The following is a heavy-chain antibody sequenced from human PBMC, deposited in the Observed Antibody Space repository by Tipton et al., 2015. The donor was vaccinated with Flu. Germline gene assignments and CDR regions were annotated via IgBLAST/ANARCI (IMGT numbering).Heavy chain of an antibody. J-gene: IGHJ3*02. Sequence: SLRLSCAASGFTVSSNYMSWVRQAPGKGLEWVSVIYSGGSTYYADSVKGRFTISRDNSKNTLYLQMNSLRAEDTAVYYCARDSPTYYYDSSGYPGAFDIWGQGTVVTVSS. CDR3: ARDSPTYYYDSSGYPGAFDI. V-gene: IGHV3-66*01. CDR2: IYSGGST. D-gene: IGHD3-22*01. CDR1: GFTVSSNY.